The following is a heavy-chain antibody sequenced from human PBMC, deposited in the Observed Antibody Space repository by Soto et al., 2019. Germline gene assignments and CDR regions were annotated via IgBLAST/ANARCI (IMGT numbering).Heavy chain of an antibody. CDR2: IYSSGTI. V-gene: IGHV3-53*01. CDR3: ARDPFSQYSPYFSCFFN. CDR1: GFSVSSNY. D-gene: IGHD3-9*01. J-gene: IGHJ4*02. Sequence: EASGFSVSSNYMSWVRQAPGKGLEWVAVIYSSGTIYYADSVKGRFTISRDSPKNTLYLQMTSLRGENTAVYFCARDPFSQYSPYFSCFFNWVPGTMVTVSS.